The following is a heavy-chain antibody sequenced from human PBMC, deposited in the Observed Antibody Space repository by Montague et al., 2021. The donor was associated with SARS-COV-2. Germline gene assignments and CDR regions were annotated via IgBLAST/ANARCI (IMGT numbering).Heavy chain of an antibody. CDR3: ARAVRYYYDSSGPGAFDI. Sequence: SETLSLTCTVSGGSISSCYWCWIRQPPGPGLELIWYIYYSGSTNYNPSLKSRVPISVATSKTQFSLKLSSVTVADTAVYYCARAVRYYYDSSGPGAFDIWGQGTMVTVSS. V-gene: IGHV4-59*01. CDR1: GGSISSCY. D-gene: IGHD3-22*01. J-gene: IGHJ3*02. CDR2: IYYSGST.